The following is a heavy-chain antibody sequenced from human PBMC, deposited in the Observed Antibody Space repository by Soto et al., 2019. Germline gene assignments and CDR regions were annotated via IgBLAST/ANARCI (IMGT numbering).Heavy chain of an antibody. D-gene: IGHD3-10*01. V-gene: IGHV3-23*01. CDR2: ISGSGGST. Sequence: GGSLRLSCAASGFTFSSYAMSWVRQAPGKGLEWVSAISGSGGSTYCADSVKGRFTISRDNSKNTLYLQMNSLRAEDTAVYYCAKGSTMVRGVAPPYYFDYWGQGTLVTVSS. CDR1: GFTFSSYA. J-gene: IGHJ4*02. CDR3: AKGSTMVRGVAPPYYFDY.